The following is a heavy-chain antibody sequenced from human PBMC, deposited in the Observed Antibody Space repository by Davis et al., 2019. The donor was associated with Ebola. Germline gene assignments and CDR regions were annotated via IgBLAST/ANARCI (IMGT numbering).Heavy chain of an antibody. D-gene: IGHD2-21*02. J-gene: IGHJ4*02. CDR3: ATTHPYCGGDCLGY. Sequence: GGSLRLSCAASGFTFSSYAMSWVRQAPGKGLEWVSYISSSGSTIYYADSVKGRFTISRDNSKNTLYLQMNSLRAEDTAVYYCATTHPYCGGDCLGYWGQGTLVTVSS. V-gene: IGHV3-48*01. CDR1: GFTFSSYA. CDR2: ISSSGSTI.